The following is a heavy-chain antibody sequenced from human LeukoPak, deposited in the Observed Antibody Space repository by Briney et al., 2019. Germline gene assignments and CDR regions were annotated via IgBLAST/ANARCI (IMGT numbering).Heavy chain of an antibody. CDR1: GFTFSSYA. CDR2: NSGSGGST. V-gene: IGHV3-23*01. CDR3: AKGDSTTLLRPYYFDY. D-gene: IGHD3-10*01. Sequence: GGSLRLSCAASGFTFSSYAMSWVRQAPGKGLEWVSDNSGSGGSTYYADSVKGRFTISRDNSKNTLYLQMNSLRAEDTAVYYCAKGDSTTLLRPYYFDYWGQGTLVTVSS. J-gene: IGHJ4*02.